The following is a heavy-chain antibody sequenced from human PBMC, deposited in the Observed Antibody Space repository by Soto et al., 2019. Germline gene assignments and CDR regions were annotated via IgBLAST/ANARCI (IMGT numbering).Heavy chain of an antibody. D-gene: IGHD3-16*01. V-gene: IGHV3-74*01. CDR3: ARVKWGSYDWVAP. CDR1: GFTFSSYW. CDR2: INPAGGRT. Sequence: QLVESGGGLVQPGGSLRLSCAASGFTFSSYWLHWVRQAPGEGLVWVSRINPAGGRTNYADSVKGRFTISRDNAKNTLNLQMDSLRAEDTAVYYCARVKWGSYDWVAPWGQGTRVTVSS. J-gene: IGHJ5*02.